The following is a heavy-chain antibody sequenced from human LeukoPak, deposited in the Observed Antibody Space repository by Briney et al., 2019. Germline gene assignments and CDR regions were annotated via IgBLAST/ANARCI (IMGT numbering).Heavy chain of an antibody. CDR3: ARRGDYCSSTSCPLDY. Sequence: PSETLSLTCTVSGGSISSYYWSWIRQPPGKGLEWIGYIYYSGSTNYNPSLKSRVTISVDTSKNQFSLKLSSVTAADTAVYYCARRGDYCSSTSCPLDYWGQGSLVTVSS. D-gene: IGHD2-2*01. CDR2: IYYSGST. CDR1: GGSISSYY. V-gene: IGHV4-59*12. J-gene: IGHJ4*02.